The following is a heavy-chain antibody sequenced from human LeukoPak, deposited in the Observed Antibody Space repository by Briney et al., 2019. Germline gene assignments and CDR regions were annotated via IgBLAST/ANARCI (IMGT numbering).Heavy chain of an antibody. Sequence: SETLSLTCTVSGGSISSYYWSWIRQPPGKGLEWIGYIYYSGSTNYNPSLKSRVTISVDTSKNQFSLKLSSVTAADTAVYYCARGDYVVGATTIDYWGQGTLVTVSS. CDR2: IYYSGST. V-gene: IGHV4-59*01. CDR1: GGSISSYY. J-gene: IGHJ4*02. D-gene: IGHD1-26*01. CDR3: ARGDYVVGATTIDY.